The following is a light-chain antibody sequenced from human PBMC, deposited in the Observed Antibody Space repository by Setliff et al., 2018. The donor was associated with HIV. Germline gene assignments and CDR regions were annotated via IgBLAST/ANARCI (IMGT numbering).Light chain of an antibody. CDR2: DDS. CDR3: QVCDTSSDHYV. V-gene: IGLV3-21*03. J-gene: IGLJ1*01. Sequence: SYALTQPHSVSVAPGKTARIPCGADIIGRESVHWYQQKPGQAPVLVVSDDSDRPSVIPERFSGSISGNTATLTITRVEAGDEADYYCQVCDTSSDHYVFGTGTKVTVL. CDR1: IIGRES.